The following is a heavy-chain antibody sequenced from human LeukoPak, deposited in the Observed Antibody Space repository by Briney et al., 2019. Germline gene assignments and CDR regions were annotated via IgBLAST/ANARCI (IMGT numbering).Heavy chain of an antibody. D-gene: IGHD3-9*01. CDR3: ARGSWGLRYFDWLSHHFDY. Sequence: PGGSLRLSCAVSGFTFSSYGMHWVRQAPGKGLEWVAFIRYDGSNKYYADSVKGRFTISRDNSKNTLYLQMNSLRADDTAVYYCARGSWGLRYFDWLSHHFDYWGQGTLVTVSS. J-gene: IGHJ4*02. CDR2: IRYDGSNK. V-gene: IGHV3-30*02. CDR1: GFTFSSYG.